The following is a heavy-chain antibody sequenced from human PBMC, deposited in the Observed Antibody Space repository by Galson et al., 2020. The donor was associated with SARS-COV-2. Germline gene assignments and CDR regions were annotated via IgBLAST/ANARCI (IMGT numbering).Heavy chain of an antibody. V-gene: IGHV3-9*01. CDR2: ITWNRWSI. Sequence: GGSLRLSCIASGFNFHNYAMHWVRQAPGKGPEWVSGITWNRWSIGYAASVKGRFTISRDNAKKSLYLQMNGLRVEDTASYYCVKDLVQCNVTRCFFSGPLDSWGQGTLVTVSS. D-gene: IGHD2-2*01. CDR3: VKDLVQCNVTRCFFSGPLDS. CDR1: GFNFHNYA. J-gene: IGHJ4*02.